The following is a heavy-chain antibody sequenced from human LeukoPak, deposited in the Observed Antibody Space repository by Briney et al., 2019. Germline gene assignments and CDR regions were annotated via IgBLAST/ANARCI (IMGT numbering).Heavy chain of an antibody. CDR1: GYTFTSYG. D-gene: IGHD2-15*01. J-gene: IGHJ5*02. Sequence: VASVKVSCKGSGYTFTSYGISWVRQAPGQGLEWMGWISAYNGNTNYAQKLQGRVTMTTDTSTSTAYMELRSLRSDDTAVYYCARGRDCSGGSCPLDPWGQGTLVTVSS. CDR2: ISAYNGNT. CDR3: ARGRDCSGGSCPLDP. V-gene: IGHV1-18*01.